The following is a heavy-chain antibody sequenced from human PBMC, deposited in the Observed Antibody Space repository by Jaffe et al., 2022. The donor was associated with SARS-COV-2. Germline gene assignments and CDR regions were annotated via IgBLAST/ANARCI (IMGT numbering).Heavy chain of an antibody. CDR2: IYYSGST. CDR3: ARQGVRMFYYYYYMDV. V-gene: IGHV4-39*01. J-gene: IGHJ6*03. CDR1: GGSISSSSYY. D-gene: IGHD3-10*01. Sequence: QLQLQESGPGLVKPSETLSLTCTVSGGSISSSSYYWGWIRQPPGKGLEWIGSIYYSGSTYYNPSLKSRVTISVDTSKNQFSLKLSSVTAADTAVYYCARQGVRMFYYYYYMDVWGKGTTVTVSS.